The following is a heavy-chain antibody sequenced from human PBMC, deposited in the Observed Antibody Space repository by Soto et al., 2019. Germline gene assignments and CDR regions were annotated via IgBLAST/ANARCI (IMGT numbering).Heavy chain of an antibody. J-gene: IGHJ3*02. D-gene: IGHD3-22*01. V-gene: IGHV3-30-3*01. Sequence: SLRLSCAASGFTFSSYAMHWVRQAPGKGLEWVAVISYDGSNKYYADSVKGRFTISRDNSKNTLYLQMNSLRAEDTAVYYCASGLFSDSSGYYYAYDAFDIWGQGTMVTVSS. CDR3: ASGLFSDSSGYYYAYDAFDI. CDR1: GFTFSSYA. CDR2: ISYDGSNK.